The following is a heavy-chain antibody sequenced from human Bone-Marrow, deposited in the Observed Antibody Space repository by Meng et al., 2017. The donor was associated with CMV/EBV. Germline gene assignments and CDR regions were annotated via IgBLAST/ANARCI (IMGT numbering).Heavy chain of an antibody. CDR1: GDSVSSNSAA. CDR3: ARGYYEFWSGYYGLEGYYYYGMDV. J-gene: IGHJ6*02. CDR2: TYYRSKWYN. Sequence: LRLSCAISGDSVSSNSAAWNWIRQSPSRGLEWLGRTYYRSKWYNDYAVSVKSRITINPDTSKNQFSLQLNSVTPEDTAVYYCARGYYEFWSGYYGLEGYYYYGMDVWGQGTTVTVSS. D-gene: IGHD3-3*01. V-gene: IGHV6-1*01.